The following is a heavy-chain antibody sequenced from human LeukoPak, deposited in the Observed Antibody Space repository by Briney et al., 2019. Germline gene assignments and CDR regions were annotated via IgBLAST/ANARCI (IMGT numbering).Heavy chain of an antibody. CDR2: INPNSGGT. Sequence: ASVKVSCKASGYTFTGYYMHWVRQAPGQGLEWMGWINPNSGGTNYAQKFQGRVTMTRDTSISTAYMELSRLISDDTAVYYCARASPPAESFDPWGQGTLVTVSS. V-gene: IGHV1-2*02. CDR1: GYTFTGYY. CDR3: ARASPPAESFDP. J-gene: IGHJ5*02.